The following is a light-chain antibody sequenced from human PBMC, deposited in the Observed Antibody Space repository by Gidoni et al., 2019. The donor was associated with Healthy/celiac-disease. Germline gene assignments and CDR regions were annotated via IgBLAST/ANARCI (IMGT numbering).Light chain of an antibody. CDR3: QQYYSTPDT. J-gene: IGKJ2*01. CDR2: WAS. Sequence: DIVMTQSPDSLAGSLGGRATINCKSSQSVVYSSNNKNYLAWYQQKPGQPPKLLIYWASTREARVPDRFSGSGSGTDFTLTISSLQAEDVAVYYCQQYYSTPDTFGQXTKLEIK. CDR1: QSVVYSSNNKNY. V-gene: IGKV4-1*01.